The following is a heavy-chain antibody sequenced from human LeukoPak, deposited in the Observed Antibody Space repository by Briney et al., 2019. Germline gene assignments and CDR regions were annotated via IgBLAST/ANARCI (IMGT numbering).Heavy chain of an antibody. J-gene: IGHJ4*02. CDR2: ISGSGGTT. CDR3: AKDRGY. V-gene: IGHV3-23*01. CDR1: GLTFSSFP. Sequence: GGSLRLSCAASGLTFSSFPMTWVRQAPGKGLEWVSAISGSGGTTYYADSVKGRFTISRDDSKNTLYLQMNSLTAEDTAVYYCAKDRGYWGQGTLVAVSS.